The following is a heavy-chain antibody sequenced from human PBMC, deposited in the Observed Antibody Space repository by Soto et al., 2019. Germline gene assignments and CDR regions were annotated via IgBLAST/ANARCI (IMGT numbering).Heavy chain of an antibody. CDR2: ISYDGANK. D-gene: IGHD1-1*01. CDR3: ARDVATSGTKFFYGMAV. CDR1: GFIFNIYG. J-gene: IGHJ6*02. Sequence: GGSLRLSCSASGFIFNIYGMHWVRQTPGKGLEWVAVISYDGANKYYADSVKGRFTISRDNSKNTLYLEMNSLRPDDTAIYYCARDVATSGTKFFYGMAVWGQGTTVTVSS. V-gene: IGHV3-30*03.